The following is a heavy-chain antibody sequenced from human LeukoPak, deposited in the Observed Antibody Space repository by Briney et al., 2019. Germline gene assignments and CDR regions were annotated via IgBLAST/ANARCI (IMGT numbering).Heavy chain of an antibody. D-gene: IGHD3-3*01. Sequence: PGRSLRLSCAASGFTFSSYAMHWVRQAPGKGLEWVAVISYDGSNKYYADSVKGRFTISRDNSKNTLYLQMNSLRAEDTAVYYCAKRMADFWSGFDFWGQGTLVTVSS. V-gene: IGHV3-30-3*02. CDR1: GFTFSSYA. CDR2: ISYDGSNK. J-gene: IGHJ4*02. CDR3: AKRMADFWSGFDF.